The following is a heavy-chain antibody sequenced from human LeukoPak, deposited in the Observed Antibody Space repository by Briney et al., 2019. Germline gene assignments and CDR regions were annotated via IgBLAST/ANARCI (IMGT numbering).Heavy chain of an antibody. V-gene: IGHV3-7*04. Sequence: GGSLRLSCAVSGFSFTNFWMSWVRQAPGRGLEWVANIHPEGNEKYHVESVKGRFTISRNNTKNLLFLQMNGLRVEDTAVYYCARGDAFSGDHWGQGTLVTVSS. CDR2: IHPEGNEK. CDR3: ARGDAFSGDH. J-gene: IGHJ4*02. CDR1: GFSFTNFW.